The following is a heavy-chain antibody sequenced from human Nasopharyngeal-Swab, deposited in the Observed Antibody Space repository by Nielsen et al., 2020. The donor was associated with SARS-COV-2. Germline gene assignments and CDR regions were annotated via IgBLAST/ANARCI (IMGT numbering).Heavy chain of an antibody. V-gene: IGHV5-51*01. Sequence: GESLKISCKGSGYSFTSYWIGWERQMPGKGLEWRGIIYPGDSDTRYSPSFQGQVTISADKSISTAYLQWSSLKASDTAMYYCARQAPHYDFWSGSAYYMDVWGKGTTVTVSS. CDR2: IYPGDSDT. CDR3: ARQAPHYDFWSGSAYYMDV. J-gene: IGHJ6*03. D-gene: IGHD3-3*01. CDR1: GYSFTSYW.